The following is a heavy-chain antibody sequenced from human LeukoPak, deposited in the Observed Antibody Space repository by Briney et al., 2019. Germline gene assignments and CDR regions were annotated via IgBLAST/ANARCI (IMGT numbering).Heavy chain of an antibody. D-gene: IGHD6-19*01. Sequence: SVKVSCKASGGTLSSYAISWVRQAPGQGLEWMGGIIPIFGTANYAQKFQGRVTITTDESTSTAYMELSSLRSEDTAVYYCAGEIAVAGTGYFDYWGQGTLVTVSS. CDR1: GGTLSSYA. V-gene: IGHV1-69*05. J-gene: IGHJ4*02. CDR3: AGEIAVAGTGYFDY. CDR2: IIPIFGTA.